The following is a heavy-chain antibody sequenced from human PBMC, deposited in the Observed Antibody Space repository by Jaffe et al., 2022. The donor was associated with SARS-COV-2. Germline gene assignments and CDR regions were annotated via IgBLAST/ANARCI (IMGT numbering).Heavy chain of an antibody. V-gene: IGHV3-9*01. CDR3: AKGHYSSSWYFGYYFDY. J-gene: IGHJ4*02. CDR1: GFTFDDYA. Sequence: EVQLVESGGGLVQPGRSLRLSCAASGFTFDDYAMHWVRQAPGKGLEWVSGISWNSGSIGYADSVKGRFTISRDNAKNSLYLQMNSLRAEDTALYYCAKGHYSSSWYFGYYFDYWGQGTLVTVSS. CDR2: ISWNSGSI. D-gene: IGHD6-13*01.